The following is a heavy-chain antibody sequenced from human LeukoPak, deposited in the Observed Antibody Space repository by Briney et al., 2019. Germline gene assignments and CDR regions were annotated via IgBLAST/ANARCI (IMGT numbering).Heavy chain of an antibody. V-gene: IGHV1-69*05. CDR2: IIPIFGTA. CDR1: GYTFTSYG. Sequence: SVKVSCKASGYTFTSYGISWVRQAPGQGLEWMGGIIPIFGTANYAQKSQGRVTITTDESTSTAYMELSSLRSEDTAVYYCARSPKASWLLYPLDYWGQGTLVTVSS. J-gene: IGHJ4*02. D-gene: IGHD3-3*01. CDR3: ARSPKASWLLYPLDY.